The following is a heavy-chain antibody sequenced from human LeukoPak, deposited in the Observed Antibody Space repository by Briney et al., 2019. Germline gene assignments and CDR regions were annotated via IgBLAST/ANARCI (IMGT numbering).Heavy chain of an antibody. CDR1: GGSISSSSYY. D-gene: IGHD2-15*01. J-gene: IGHJ4*02. V-gene: IGHV4-39*07. CDR2: IYYSGST. Sequence: SETLSLICTVSGGSISSSSYYWGWIRQPPGKGLEWIGSIYYSGSTYYNPSLKSRVTISVDTSKNQFSLKLSSVTAADTAVYYCARVHCSGGSCSFDYWGQGTLVTVSS. CDR3: ARVHCSGGSCSFDY.